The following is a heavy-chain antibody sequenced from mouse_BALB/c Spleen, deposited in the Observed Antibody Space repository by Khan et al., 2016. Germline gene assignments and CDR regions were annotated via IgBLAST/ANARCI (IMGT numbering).Heavy chain of an antibody. CDR1: GDSITSGY. CDR3: ASYDSSGSFFDY. D-gene: IGHD3-2*01. V-gene: IGHV3-8*02. CDR2: ISYSGST. J-gene: IGHJ2*01. Sequence: MQLEESGPSLVKPSQTLSLTCSVTGDSITSGYWNWIRKFPGNKLEYMGYISYSGSTYYNPSLKSRISITRHTSKTQYYLQLNSVTTEDTATYYCASYDSSGSFFDYWGQGTTLTVSS.